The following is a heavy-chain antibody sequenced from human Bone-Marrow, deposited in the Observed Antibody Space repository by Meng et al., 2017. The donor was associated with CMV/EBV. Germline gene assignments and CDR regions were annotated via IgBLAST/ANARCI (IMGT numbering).Heavy chain of an antibody. CDR3: ARNPYYYCSGIPGWLAP. V-gene: IGHV4-59*01. J-gene: IGHJ5*02. CDR1: RGSISSYY. CDR2: IYYSGST. D-gene: IGHD3-10*01. Sequence: LHGTVARGSISSYYWSWIRQPPGKGLEWIGYIYYSGSTNYNPSLKSRVTISVDTSKNQFSLKLSSVTAADTAVYYCARNPYYYCSGIPGWLAPWGQGTLVTVSS.